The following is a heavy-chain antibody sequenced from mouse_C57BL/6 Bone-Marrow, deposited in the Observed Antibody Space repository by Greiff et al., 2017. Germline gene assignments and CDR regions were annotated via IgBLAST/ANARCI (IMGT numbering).Heavy chain of an antibody. CDR2: IDPSDSYT. V-gene: IGHV1-69*01. CDR3: ARSLYGLWFAY. D-gene: IGHD1-1*01. Sequence: QVQLQQPGAELVMPGASVKLSCKASGYTFTSYWMHWVKQRPGQGLEWIGEIDPSDSYTNYNQKFKGKSTLTVDKSSSTAYMQLSSLTSEDSAVYYCARSLYGLWFAYWGQGTLVTVSA. CDR1: GYTFTSYW. J-gene: IGHJ3*01.